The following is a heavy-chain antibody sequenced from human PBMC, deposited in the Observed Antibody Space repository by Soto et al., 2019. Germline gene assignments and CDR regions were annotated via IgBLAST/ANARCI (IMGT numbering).Heavy chain of an antibody. D-gene: IGHD2-2*01. CDR3: AARSCSTTTCFHFDY. CDR2: ICCDGSST. J-gene: IGHJ4*02. V-gene: IGHV3-33*08. CDR1: GFTFSNYG. Sequence: GGSLRLSCAASGFTFSNYGMHWVRQAPGKGLEWVAVICCDGSSTYYADSVKARFTISRDNSKNTLYLQMGSLREEDMAVYYCAARSCSTTTCFHFDYWGQGTPVTVSS.